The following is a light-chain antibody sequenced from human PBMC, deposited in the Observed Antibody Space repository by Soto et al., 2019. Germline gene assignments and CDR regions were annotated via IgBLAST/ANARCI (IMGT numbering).Light chain of an antibody. CDR1: QSVTNY. Sequence: EIVLTQSPATLYLSPGERATLSCRASQSVTNYVAWYQQKPGQAPRLLIYDASNMATGIPARFSGSGSGTDFTRTISSLEPEDFGVYYCQQRDDLYTFGQGTKLEIK. CDR2: DAS. V-gene: IGKV3-11*01. J-gene: IGKJ2*01. CDR3: QQRDDLYT.